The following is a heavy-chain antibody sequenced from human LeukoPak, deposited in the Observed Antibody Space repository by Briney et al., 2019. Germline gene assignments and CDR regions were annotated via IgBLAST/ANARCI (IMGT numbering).Heavy chain of an antibody. CDR3: ARAAVGSYYFDY. J-gene: IGHJ4*02. CDR2: IRGGSSDT. CDR1: GFTFSSYA. V-gene: IGHV3-23*01. D-gene: IGHD3-10*01. Sequence: GGSLRLSCAASGFTFSSYAMSWVRQAPGKGLEWVSTIRGGSSDTDYADSVKGRFTISRDISKSTLYLQMNNLRADDTAVYYCARAAVGSYYFDYWGQGTLVTVSS.